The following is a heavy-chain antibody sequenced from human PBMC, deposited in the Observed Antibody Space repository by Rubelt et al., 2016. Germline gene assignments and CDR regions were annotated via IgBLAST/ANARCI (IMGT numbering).Heavy chain of an antibody. J-gene: IGHJ4*02. V-gene: IGHV1-46*04. CDR3: ARVRQLSDY. Sequence: GQGFEWMGKINPSDGRTTFAQRLQGRVTMTRDTSISTAYMELSRLRSDDTAVYYCARVRQLSDYWGQGTLVTVSS. CDR2: INPSDGRT. D-gene: IGHD6-6*01.